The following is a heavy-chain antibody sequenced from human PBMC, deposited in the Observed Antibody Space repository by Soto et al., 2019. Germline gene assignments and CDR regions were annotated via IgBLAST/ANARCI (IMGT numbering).Heavy chain of an antibody. D-gene: IGHD2-15*01. CDR2: IYYTGTS. CDR3: TRHAIGVVVPAAIRN. CDR1: GGSISSSSYY. J-gene: IGHJ4*02. V-gene: IGHV4-39*01. Sequence: ETLSLTCAVSGGSISSSSYYWDWIRQPPGKGLEWIGTIYYTGTSNYNPSLKSRVTISVDTSKNQFSLNLSSVTAADTAVYYCTRHAIGVVVPAAIRNWGQGSLVTVSS.